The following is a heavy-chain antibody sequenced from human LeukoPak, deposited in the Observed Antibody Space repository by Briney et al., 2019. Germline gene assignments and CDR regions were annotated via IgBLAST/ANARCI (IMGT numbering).Heavy chain of an antibody. CDR2: INWNGDST. J-gene: IGHJ6*03. V-gene: IGHV3-20*04. D-gene: IGHD3-3*01. CDR3: AKFPSGFYYYCYMDV. Sequence: GGSLRLSCAASGFTFDDYGMSWVRQAPGKGLEWVSGINWNGDSTGYADSVKGRFTISRDNAQNSLYLQMNSLRAEDTAVYYCAKFPSGFYYYCYMDVWGKGTTVTVSS. CDR1: GFTFDDYG.